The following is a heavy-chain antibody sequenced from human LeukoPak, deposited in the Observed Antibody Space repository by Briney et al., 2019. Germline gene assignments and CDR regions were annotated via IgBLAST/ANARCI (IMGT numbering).Heavy chain of an antibody. CDR3: ARDRSDYYDSSGYYYLLDS. Sequence: GASVKLSCKPSGYTFTSYGISWVRQAPGQGLEWMGWISAYNGNTNYAHKLQGRVTITTATSTSTAYTELRSLRSDDTAVYYCARDRSDYYDSSGYYYLLDSWGQGTLVTVSS. D-gene: IGHD3-22*01. V-gene: IGHV1-18*01. J-gene: IGHJ4*02. CDR2: ISAYNGNT. CDR1: GYTFTSYG.